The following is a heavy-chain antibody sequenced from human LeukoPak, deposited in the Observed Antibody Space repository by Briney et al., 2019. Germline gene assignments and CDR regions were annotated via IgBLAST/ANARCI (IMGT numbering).Heavy chain of an antibody. CDR1: GYTFTGYF. V-gene: IGHV1-2*02. CDR2: INPNIGAT. Sequence: ASVKVSCKASGYTFTGYFMHWVRQAPGQGLEWMGWINPNIGATKYARKFQGRVTMTRDTSITTAYMELSRLRSDDTAVYYCARGPYDRYTAMPYCFDYWGQGTLVTVSS. J-gene: IGHJ4*02. D-gene: IGHD2-2*01. CDR3: ARGPYDRYTAMPYCFDY.